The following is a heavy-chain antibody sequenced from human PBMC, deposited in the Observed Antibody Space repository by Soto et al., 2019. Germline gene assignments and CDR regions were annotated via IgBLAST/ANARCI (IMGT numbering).Heavy chain of an antibody. J-gene: IGHJ3*02. CDR3: AKVGPCSGGSCYSAAFDI. CDR1: GFTFSSYA. V-gene: IGHV3-23*01. CDR2: ISGSGGST. Sequence: EVQLLESGGGLVQPGGSLRLSCAASGFTFSSYAMSWVRQAPGKGLEWVSAISGSGGSTYYADSVKGRFTISRDNSKNTLYLQMNSLRAEDTAVYYCAKVGPCSGGSCYSAAFDIWGQGTMVTVSS. D-gene: IGHD2-15*01.